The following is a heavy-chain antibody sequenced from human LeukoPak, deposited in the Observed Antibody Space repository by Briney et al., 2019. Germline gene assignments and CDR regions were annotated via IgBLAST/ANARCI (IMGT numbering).Heavy chain of an antibody. V-gene: IGHV1-69*04. CDR2: IIPIPGIA. CDR3: ARDAPLSCSGGSCYSDDTDY. D-gene: IGHD2-15*01. CDR1: GGTFSSYA. J-gene: IGHJ4*02. Sequence: SVKVSCKASGGTFSSYAISWVRQAPGQGLEWMGRIIPIPGIANYAQKFQGRVTITADKSTSTAYMELSSLRSEDTAVYYCARDAPLSCSGGSCYSDDTDYWGQGTLVTVSS.